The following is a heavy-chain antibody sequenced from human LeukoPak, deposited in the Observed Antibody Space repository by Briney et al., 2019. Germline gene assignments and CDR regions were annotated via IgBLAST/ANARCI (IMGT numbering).Heavy chain of an antibody. J-gene: IGHJ4*02. Sequence: ASVKVSCKVPGYTLTELSIHWLRQAPGKGLEWMGGFDPEDGETIYAQKFQGRVTMTEDTSTDTAYMELSSLRSEDTAVYYCATELRFGELLYDYWGQGTLVTVSS. CDR3: ATELRFGELLYDY. V-gene: IGHV1-24*01. CDR2: FDPEDGET. CDR1: GYTLTELS. D-gene: IGHD3-10*01.